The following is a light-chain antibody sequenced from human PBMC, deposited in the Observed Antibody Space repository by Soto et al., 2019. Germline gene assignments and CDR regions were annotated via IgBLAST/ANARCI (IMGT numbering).Light chain of an antibody. J-gene: IGKJ5*01. CDR1: QDIRNG. V-gene: IGKV1-17*01. Sequence: DIHMTQSPSSLSASVGARVTISCRASQDIRNGLGWYQQKPGKAPKRLIYAASSLQSGVPSRFSGSGSGTEFTLTISSLQPEDFATYYCRKYNSYPFTFGQGTRLDIK. CDR2: AAS. CDR3: RKYNSYPFT.